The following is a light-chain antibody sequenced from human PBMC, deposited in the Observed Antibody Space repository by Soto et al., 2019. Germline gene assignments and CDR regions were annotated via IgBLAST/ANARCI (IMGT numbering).Light chain of an antibody. Sequence: QSALTQPASVSGSPGQSITISCIGTSTDIGAYNYVSWYQQHPGKAPKLIIYGVIKRPSGVSDRFSGSKSGNTASLTISGLQAEDEADYYCDSYTSSTTYVFGSGTKLTVL. V-gene: IGLV2-14*01. CDR2: GVI. CDR1: STDIGAYNY. J-gene: IGLJ1*01. CDR3: DSYTSSTTYV.